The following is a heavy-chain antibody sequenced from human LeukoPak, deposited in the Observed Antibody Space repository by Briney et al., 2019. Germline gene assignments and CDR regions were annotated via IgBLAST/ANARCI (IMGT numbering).Heavy chain of an antibody. CDR1: AGSVTSGSYY. Sequence: SETLSLTSAVSAGSVTSGSYYWSWIRQPPGKGLESIGYIYYSGTTNYNPSLKSRVTISVDTSKNQFSLRLSSVTAADTAVYYCARRRPNYGDYDYWGQGTLVTVSS. CDR3: ARRRPNYGDYDY. CDR2: IYYSGTT. J-gene: IGHJ4*02. V-gene: IGHV4-61*01. D-gene: IGHD4-17*01.